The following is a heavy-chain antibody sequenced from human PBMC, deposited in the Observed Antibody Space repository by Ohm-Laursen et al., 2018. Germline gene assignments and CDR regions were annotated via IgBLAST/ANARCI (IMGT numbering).Heavy chain of an antibody. CDR2: ISPYSGQT. D-gene: IGHD3-22*01. Sequence: SSVKVSCKASGGTFSSYAISWVRQAPGQGLEWMGWISPYSGQTKYALKLQGRVTMTTDTSTSTAYMELRSLRSDDTAVYYCARVSSGYSNDYWGQGTLVTVSS. V-gene: IGHV1-18*01. CDR1: GGTFSSYA. CDR3: ARVSSGYSNDY. J-gene: IGHJ4*02.